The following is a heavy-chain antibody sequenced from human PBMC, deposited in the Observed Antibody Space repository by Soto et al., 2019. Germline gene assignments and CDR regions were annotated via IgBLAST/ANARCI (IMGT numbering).Heavy chain of an antibody. CDR3: ARVWGGAFDI. J-gene: IGHJ3*02. Sequence: QVQLQESGPGLVKPLETLSLTCTVSGGSIRSYYWSWIRQPPGKGLEWIGYIYYSGSTNYNRSLKSRVTISVDTSKNQFSLKLSSVTAADTAVYYCARVWGGAFDIWGQGTMVTVSS. CDR2: IYYSGST. CDR1: GGSIRSYY. D-gene: IGHD3-10*01. V-gene: IGHV4-59*01.